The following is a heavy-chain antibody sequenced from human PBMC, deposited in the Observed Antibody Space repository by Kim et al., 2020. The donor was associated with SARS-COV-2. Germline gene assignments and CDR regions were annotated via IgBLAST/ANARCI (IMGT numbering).Heavy chain of an antibody. CDR1: GYTFTGYY. CDR2: INPNSGGP. CDR3: AREYYYGSDDY. V-gene: IGHV1-2*06. D-gene: IGHD3-10*01. J-gene: IGHJ4*02. Sequence: ASVKVSCKASGYTFTGYYMHWVRQAPGQGLEWMGRINPNSGGPNYAQKFQGRVTMTRDTSISTAYMELSRLRSDDTAVYYCAREYYYGSDDYWGQGTLVTVSS.